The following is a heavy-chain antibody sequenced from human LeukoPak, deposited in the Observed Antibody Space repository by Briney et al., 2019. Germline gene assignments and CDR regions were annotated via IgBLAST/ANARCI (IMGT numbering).Heavy chain of an antibody. CDR2: ISYSGTT. CDR1: GGSISRNS. Sequence: PSETLSLTCTVSGGSISRNSWSWIRQPPGKGLEWIGYISYSGTTNYNPSLKSRVTISVDTSKNQFSLKLSSVTAADTAVYYCARDRGPDCSGGSCWDYWGQGTQVTVSS. V-gene: IGHV4-59*01. D-gene: IGHD2-15*01. J-gene: IGHJ4*02. CDR3: ARDRGPDCSGGSCWDY.